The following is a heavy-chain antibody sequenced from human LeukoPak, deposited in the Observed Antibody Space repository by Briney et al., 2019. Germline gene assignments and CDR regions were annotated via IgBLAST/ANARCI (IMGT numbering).Heavy chain of an antibody. CDR1: GGSFSGYY. CDR2: IYYSGST. Sequence: SETLSLTCAVYGGSFSGYYWSWIRQPPGKGLEWIGYIYYSGSTNYNPSLKSRVTISVDTSKNQFSLKLSSVTAADTAVYYCARVEGAAGSENWFDPWGQGTLVTVSS. J-gene: IGHJ5*02. D-gene: IGHD6-13*01. CDR3: ARVEGAAGSENWFDP. V-gene: IGHV4-59*01.